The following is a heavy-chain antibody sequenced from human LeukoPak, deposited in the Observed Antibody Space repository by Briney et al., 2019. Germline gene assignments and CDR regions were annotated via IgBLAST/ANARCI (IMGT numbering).Heavy chain of an antibody. Sequence: SETLSLTCTVSGGSISSYYWSWIRQPPGKGLEWIGYIYYSGSTNYNPSLKSRVTISVDTSKNQFSLKLSSVTAADTAVYYCARPRTPYYYDSSGYYPGFDVWGQGTVVTVST. CDR2: IYYSGST. J-gene: IGHJ3*01. D-gene: IGHD3-22*01. CDR1: GGSISSYY. CDR3: ARPRTPYYYDSSGYYPGFDV. V-gene: IGHV4-59*01.